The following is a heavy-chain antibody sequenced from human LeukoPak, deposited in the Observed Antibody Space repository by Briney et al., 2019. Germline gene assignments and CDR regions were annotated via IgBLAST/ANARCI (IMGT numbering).Heavy chain of an antibody. CDR3: ATVTRGATLDH. D-gene: IGHD4-23*01. V-gene: IGHV1-3*01. CDR2: INAGNGDT. J-gene: IGHJ5*02. CDR1: GYTFTRHA. Sequence: ASVKVSCKASGYTFTRHAIHWVRQAPGQRLEWMGWINAGNGDTKYSQKFQGRVTFTGDTSASTAYMELSSLKSEDTAVYYCATVTRGATLDHWGQGTLVTVSS.